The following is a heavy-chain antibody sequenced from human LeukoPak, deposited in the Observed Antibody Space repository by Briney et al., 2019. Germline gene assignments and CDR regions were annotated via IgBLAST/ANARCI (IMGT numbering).Heavy chain of an antibody. J-gene: IGHJ4*02. CDR1: GFTFSDYY. CDR3: AKTVTTWAFDY. CDR2: ISGSGTNT. D-gene: IGHD4-17*01. Sequence: GGSLRLSCAASGFTFSDYYMSWIRQAPGKGLEWISDISGSGTNTYYADSVKGRFTISRDYSSNTLYLQMNNLRAEDTAVYYCAKTVTTWAFDYWGQGTLVTVSS. V-gene: IGHV3-23*01.